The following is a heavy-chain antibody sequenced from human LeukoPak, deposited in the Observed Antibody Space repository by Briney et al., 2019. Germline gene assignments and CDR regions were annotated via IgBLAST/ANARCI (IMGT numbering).Heavy chain of an antibody. CDR3: ARVTLVSGSDYIRDY. D-gene: IGHD4-11*01. Sequence: PSQTLSLTCTVSGASISSGDYYWSWIRQPPGKGLEWIGYMYSSGTTYYNPSLKSRLTKSVDTSKNQFSLKLTSVTAADTAVFYCARVTLVSGSDYIRDYWGQRTLVTVSS. V-gene: IGHV4-30-4*08. J-gene: IGHJ4*02. CDR1: GASISSGDYY. CDR2: MYSSGTT.